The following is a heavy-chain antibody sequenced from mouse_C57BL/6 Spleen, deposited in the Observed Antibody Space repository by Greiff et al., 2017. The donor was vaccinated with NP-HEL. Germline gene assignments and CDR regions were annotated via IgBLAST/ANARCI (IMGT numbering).Heavy chain of an antibody. J-gene: IGHJ3*01. CDR3: TTLYRFAY. CDR2: IDPEDGDT. D-gene: IGHD2-1*01. V-gene: IGHV14-1*01. Sequence: EVQLQQSGAELVRPGASVKLSCTASGFNIRDYYMHWVKQRPEQGLEWIGRIDPEDGDTEYAPKFQGKATMTADSSSNTAYLQPSSLPSDDTAVYCCTTLYRFAYWSQETLVTVSA. CDR1: GFNIRDYY.